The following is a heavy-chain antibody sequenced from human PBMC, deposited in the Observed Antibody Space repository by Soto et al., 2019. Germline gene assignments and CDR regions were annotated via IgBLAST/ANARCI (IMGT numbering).Heavy chain of an antibody. CDR1: GGSFSGYY. V-gene: IGHV4-34*01. D-gene: IGHD3-10*01. J-gene: IGHJ6*03. CDR2: INHSGST. Sequence: PSETLSLTCAVYGGSFSGYYWSWIRQPPGKGLEWIGEINHSGSTNYNPSLKSRVTISVDTSKNQFSLKLSSVTAADTAVYYCARGEITMVRGVIRYYHYYMDVWGKGTTVTVSS. CDR3: ARGEITMVRGVIRYYHYYMDV.